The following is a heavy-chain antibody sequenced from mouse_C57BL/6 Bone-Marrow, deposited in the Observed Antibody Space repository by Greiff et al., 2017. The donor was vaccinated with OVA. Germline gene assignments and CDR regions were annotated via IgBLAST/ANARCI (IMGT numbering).Heavy chain of an antibody. D-gene: IGHD2-4*01. J-gene: IGHJ4*01. CDR2: FYPGSGSI. V-gene: IGHV1-62-2*01. Sequence: VQLQQSGAELVKPGASVKLSCKASGYTFTEYTIHWVKQRSGQGLEWIGWFYPGSGSIKYNEKFKDKATLTADKSSSTVYMELSRLTSEDSAVYLCARHEAGCYDYDGYYAMDYWGQGTSVTVSA. CDR3: ARHEAGCYDYDGYYAMDY. CDR1: GYTFTEYT.